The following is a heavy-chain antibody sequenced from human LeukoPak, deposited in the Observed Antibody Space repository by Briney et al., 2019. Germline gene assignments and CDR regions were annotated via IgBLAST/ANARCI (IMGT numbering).Heavy chain of an antibody. Sequence: SQTLSLTCAVSGGSISSGGHSWSWIRQPPGKGLEWIGYIYHSGSTYYNPSLKSRVTISVDRSKNQFSLKLSSVTAADTAVYYCAMDMVRGVIEYWGQGTLVTVSS. V-gene: IGHV4-30-2*01. J-gene: IGHJ4*02. D-gene: IGHD3-10*01. CDR2: IYHSGST. CDR3: AMDMVRGVIEY. CDR1: GGSISSGGHS.